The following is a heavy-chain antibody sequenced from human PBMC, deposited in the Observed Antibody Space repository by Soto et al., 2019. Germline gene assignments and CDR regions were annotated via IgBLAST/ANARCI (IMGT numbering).Heavy chain of an antibody. J-gene: IGHJ4*02. CDR2: IYSSGST. V-gene: IGHV4-59*01. Sequence: PSETPSLTCTVSGGSISNYYWNWIRQSPGKGLEWIGYIYSSGSTHYNPSLQNRVTISIDTSKNQVSLKVNSVTAADTAVYYCARDHPHSYGVYYFDYWGQGTPVTVSS. D-gene: IGHD5-18*01. CDR1: GGSISNYY. CDR3: ARDHPHSYGVYYFDY.